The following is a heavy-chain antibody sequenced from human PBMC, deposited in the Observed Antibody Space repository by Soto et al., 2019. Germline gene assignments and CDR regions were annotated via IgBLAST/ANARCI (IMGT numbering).Heavy chain of an antibody. Sequence: ASVKVSCKASGYTFACYVISWVRQAPGQGLEGMGWMSAYNGNTNYAQKLQGRVTMTTDTSTSTAYMELGSLRSDGMAVYCVARVVDMVTRYFAYWGQGTLVTVSS. CDR1: GYTFACYV. CDR2: MSAYNGNT. V-gene: IGHV1-18*03. CDR3: ARVVDMVTRYFAY. J-gene: IGHJ4*02. D-gene: IGHD2-21*02.